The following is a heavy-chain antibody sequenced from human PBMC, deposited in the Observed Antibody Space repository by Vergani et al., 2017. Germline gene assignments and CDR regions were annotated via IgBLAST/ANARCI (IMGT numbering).Heavy chain of an antibody. CDR1: GFTFSSYA. D-gene: IGHD6-13*01. V-gene: IGHV3-23*01. J-gene: IGHJ3*02. CDR3: ARGDLGILSTREAWYAFDI. Sequence: EVQLLESGGGLVQPGGSLRLSCAASGFTFSSYAMSWVRQAPGKGLEWVSAISGSGGSTYYADSVKGRFTISRDNSKNTLYLQMNSLRAEDTAVYYCARGDLGILSTREAWYAFDIWGQGTMVTVSS. CDR2: ISGSGGST.